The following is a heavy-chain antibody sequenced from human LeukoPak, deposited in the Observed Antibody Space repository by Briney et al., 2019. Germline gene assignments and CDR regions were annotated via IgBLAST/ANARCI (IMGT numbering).Heavy chain of an antibody. J-gene: IGHJ3*02. D-gene: IGHD2-8*02. V-gene: IGHV3-9*03. CDR2: ISWNSGSI. CDR1: GFTFDDYA. Sequence: GGSLRLSCAASGFTFDDYAMHWVRQAPGKGLEWVSGISWNSGSIDYADSVKGRFTTSRDNAKNSLYLQMNSLRAEDMALYYCAKDEFVASDFTGAFDIWGQGTMVTVSS. CDR3: AKDEFVASDFTGAFDI.